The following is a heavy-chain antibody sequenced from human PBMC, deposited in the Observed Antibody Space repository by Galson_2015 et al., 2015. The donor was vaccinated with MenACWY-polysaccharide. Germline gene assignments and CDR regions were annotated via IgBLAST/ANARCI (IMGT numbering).Heavy chain of an antibody. Sequence: LSLTCSVSGGSIDTRDHYWTWIRQPAESGLEWIGRIYSSGSTNYNTSLKSRVKISIETSKTRFSMQLNSVTAADTAVYYCARGARYSFGSGSYFDSWGQGALVTVSS. J-gene: IGHJ4*02. CDR1: GGSIDTRDHY. V-gene: IGHV4-61*02. D-gene: IGHD3-10*01. CDR3: ARGARYSFGSGSYFDS. CDR2: IYSSGST.